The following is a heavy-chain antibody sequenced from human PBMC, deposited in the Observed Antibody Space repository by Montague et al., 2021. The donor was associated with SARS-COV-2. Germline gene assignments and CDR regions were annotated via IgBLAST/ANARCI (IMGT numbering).Heavy chain of an antibody. V-gene: IGHV4-34*01. D-gene: IGHD1-1*01. Sequence: SETLSLTCAVYGGSFSDYHWTWIRQSPGGGLEWIGYINYGGSTKYNPSLRSRVTISIDTSKNQFSLKLTSVTAADTAVYYCARGAPGCWGQGTLVTVSS. CDR2: INYGGST. CDR1: GGSFSDYH. J-gene: IGHJ4*02. CDR3: ARGAPGC.